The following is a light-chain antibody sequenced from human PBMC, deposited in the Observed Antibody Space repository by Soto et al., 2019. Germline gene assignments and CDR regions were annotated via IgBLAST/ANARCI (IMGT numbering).Light chain of an antibody. Sequence: IVMTQYPATLSVSPGERATLSCSASQSVSSNLAWYQQKPGQAPRLLIYGASTRATGIPARFSGSGSGTEFTLTINSLQSEDFAVYYCQQHDNWPRTFGQGTKVDIK. J-gene: IGKJ1*01. V-gene: IGKV3-15*01. CDR2: GAS. CDR3: QQHDNWPRT. CDR1: QSVSSN.